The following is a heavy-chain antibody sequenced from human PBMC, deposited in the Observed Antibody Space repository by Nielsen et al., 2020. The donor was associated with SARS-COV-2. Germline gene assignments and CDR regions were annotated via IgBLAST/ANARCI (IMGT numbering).Heavy chain of an antibody. D-gene: IGHD2-21*01. CDR1: GFSFSSHW. V-gene: IGHV3-7*03. Sequence: GGSLRLSCAASGFSFSSHWMSWVRQAPGKGLEWVANIKQDGSEKYYVDSVKGRFTISRDNAKNSLYLQMSSLRAEDTAIYYCAKSNPPLWHWYFDLWGRGTLVTVSS. J-gene: IGHJ2*01. CDR2: IKQDGSEK. CDR3: AKSNPPLWHWYFDL.